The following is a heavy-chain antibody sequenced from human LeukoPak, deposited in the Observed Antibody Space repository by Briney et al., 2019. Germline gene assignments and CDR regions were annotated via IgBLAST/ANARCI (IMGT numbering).Heavy chain of an antibody. J-gene: IGHJ4*02. CDR1: GFTFSSYW. Sequence: GGSLRLSCAASGFTFSSYWMHWVRQAPGKGLFWVARLNNDGTDTYYADSVKGRFAISRDNAKNTVYLQMNSLTAEDTAVYYCARGPSENGGDVANWGQGTLVTVSS. CDR2: LNNDGTDT. V-gene: IGHV3-74*01. CDR3: ARGPSENGGDVAN. D-gene: IGHD1-14*01.